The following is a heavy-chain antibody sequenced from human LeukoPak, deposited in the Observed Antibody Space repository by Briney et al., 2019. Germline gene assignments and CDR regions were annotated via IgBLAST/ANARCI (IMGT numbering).Heavy chain of an antibody. Sequence: SETLSLTCTVSSGSMNKYQWNWIRQSAGKGLEWIGRIYSSGYTDNNSSLKGRITMSLDTSKNQFSLKLTSVSAADTAVYYCARGVEYSRSSDNILFEYWGQGSLVIVSS. V-gene: IGHV4-4*07. D-gene: IGHD6-6*01. CDR1: SGSMNKYQ. CDR2: IYSSGYT. J-gene: IGHJ4*02. CDR3: ARGVEYSRSSDNILFEY.